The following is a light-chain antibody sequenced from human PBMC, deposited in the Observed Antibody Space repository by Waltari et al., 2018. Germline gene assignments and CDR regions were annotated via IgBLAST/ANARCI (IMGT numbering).Light chain of an antibody. CDR2: WAS. CDR1: RPVLYDSNNKNS. Sequence: DIVMTQSPDSLAVSLGERATINCKSSRPVLYDSNNKNSLAWYQQTPGQPPNLLIYWASTRKSGVPDRFSGSGSGTDFTLTISTLQAEDVAVYYCHQYYNTPYSYGQGTKLEIK. V-gene: IGKV4-1*01. CDR3: HQYYNTPYS. J-gene: IGKJ2*03.